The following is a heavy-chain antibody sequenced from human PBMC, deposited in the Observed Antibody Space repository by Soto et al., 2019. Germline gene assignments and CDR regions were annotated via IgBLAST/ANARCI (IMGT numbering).Heavy chain of an antibody. CDR2: IYYSGST. J-gene: IGHJ3*02. CDR3: ARTPSGWQAFDI. V-gene: IGHV4-59*01. Sequence: SETLPLTCTVSGGSISSYYWSWIRQPPGKGLEWIGYIYYSGSTNYNPSLKSRVTISVDTSKNQFSLKLSSVTAADTAVYYCARTPSGWQAFDIWGQGTMVTVSS. D-gene: IGHD6-19*01. CDR1: GGSISSYY.